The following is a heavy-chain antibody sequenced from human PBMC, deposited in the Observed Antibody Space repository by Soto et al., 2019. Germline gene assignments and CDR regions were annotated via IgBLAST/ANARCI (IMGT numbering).Heavy chain of an antibody. CDR3: ARRKERSGPHYFDY. CDR2: MNPSNGNT. D-gene: IGHD6-25*01. V-gene: IGHV1-8*02. Sequence: ASVKVSCKASGYTFTTYDVSWVRLASGQGLEWMGWMNPSNGNTGYAQKFQGRVTMTRNTSISTVYMELSGLRPDDTAVYYCARRKERSGPHYFDYWGQGTRVTVSS. J-gene: IGHJ4*02. CDR1: GYTFTTYD.